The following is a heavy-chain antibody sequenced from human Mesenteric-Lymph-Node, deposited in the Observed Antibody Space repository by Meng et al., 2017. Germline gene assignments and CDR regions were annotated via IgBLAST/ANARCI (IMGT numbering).Heavy chain of an antibody. J-gene: IGHJ6*02. V-gene: IGHV1-18*01. Sequence: ASVQVSCKASGYTFPSHGISWLRQSPGQGREWMGWINAYNGNTKYAQKLQGRVTMTTDTSASTASMELRNLRSDDTAVYYCARDGQWGLPYYYYVMDVWGQGTMVTVSS. CDR2: INAYNGNT. CDR1: GYTFPSHG. D-gene: IGHD6-19*01. CDR3: ARDGQWGLPYYYYVMDV.